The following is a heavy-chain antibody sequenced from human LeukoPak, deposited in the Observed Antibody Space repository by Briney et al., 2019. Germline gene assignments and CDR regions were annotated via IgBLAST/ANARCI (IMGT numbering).Heavy chain of an antibody. CDR2: ISGSGGST. J-gene: IGHJ5*02. D-gene: IGHD6-13*01. V-gene: IGHV3-23*01. Sequence: GSLILSCAASGFTFSSYAMSWVRQAPGKGLEWVSAISGSGGSTYYADSVKGRFTISRDNSKNTLYLQMNSLRAEDTAVYYCAKGEGPYSPFDPWGQGTLVTVSS. CDR1: GFTFSSYA. CDR3: AKGEGPYSPFDP.